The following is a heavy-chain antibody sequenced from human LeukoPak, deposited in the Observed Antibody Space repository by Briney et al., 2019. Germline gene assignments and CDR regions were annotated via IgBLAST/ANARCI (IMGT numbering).Heavy chain of an antibody. J-gene: IGHJ6*02. CDR3: ASDSPYYGMDV. CDR2: VSGNGLKT. D-gene: IGHD2-21*01. CDR1: GFTFSRYY. Sequence: GGSLRLSCAASGFTFSRYYMSWVRQIPGEGLEWVSGVSGNGLKTFYADSVRGRFTISRDNAKNTLYLQMSGLRVEDTAVYHCASDSPYYGMDVWGQGTTVTVSS. V-gene: IGHV3-23*01.